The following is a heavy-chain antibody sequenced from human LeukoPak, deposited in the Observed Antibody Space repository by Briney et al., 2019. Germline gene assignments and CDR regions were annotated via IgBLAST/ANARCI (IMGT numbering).Heavy chain of an antibody. CDR2: INPNSGGT. D-gene: IGHD3-22*01. J-gene: IGHJ4*02. CDR1: VYTFTRYG. V-gene: IGHV1-2*02. CDR3: ARDPYYYDSSGRPEDY. Sequence: GASVKVSCKASVYTFTRYGIIWVRQAPGQGLEWMGWINPNSGGTNYAQKFQGRVTMTRDTSISTAYMELSRLRSDDTAVYYCARDPYYYDSSGRPEDYWGQGTLVTVSS.